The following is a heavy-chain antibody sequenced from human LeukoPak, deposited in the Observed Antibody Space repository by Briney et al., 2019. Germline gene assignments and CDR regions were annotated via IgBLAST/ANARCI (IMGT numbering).Heavy chain of an antibody. V-gene: IGHV1-69*13. CDR3: ARDQGSNYYYYYGMDV. CDR1: GGTFSSYA. CDR2: IIPIFGTA. Sequence: ASVKVSCKASGGTFSSYAISWVRQAPGQGLEWMGGIIPIFGTANYAQKFQGRVTITADESTSTAYMELSSLRSEDTAVYYCARDQGSNYYYYYGMDVWGQGTTVTVSS. D-gene: IGHD2-15*01. J-gene: IGHJ6*02.